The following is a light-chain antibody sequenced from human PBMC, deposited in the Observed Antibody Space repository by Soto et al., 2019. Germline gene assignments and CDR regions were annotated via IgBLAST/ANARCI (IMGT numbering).Light chain of an antibody. J-gene: IGKJ3*01. CDR1: QGISNY. CDR2: AAA. CDR3: QKYHSAPFG. V-gene: IGKV1-27*01. Sequence: DMQMTQSPSSLSASVGDRVTITCRASQGISNYVAWYQQRPGKVPELLIYAAATLQSGVPSRFSGSGSGTDFTLTISSLQPEYVGSYYCQKYHSAPFGFGPGTKVPVK.